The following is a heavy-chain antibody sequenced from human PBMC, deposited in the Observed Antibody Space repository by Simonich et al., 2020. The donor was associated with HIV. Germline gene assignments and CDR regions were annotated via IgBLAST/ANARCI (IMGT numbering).Heavy chain of an antibody. CDR1: GVSFSGYY. CDR2: NNHSGSP. D-gene: IGHD6-13*01. CDR3: ARLTAGGLGEYFQH. Sequence: QVQLQQWGAGLLKPSETLSLTCAAYGVSFSGYYWSWFRQPPGKGREWVGENNHSGSPNYNPSLKRRVTISVDTSKNQFSLKLSSVTAADTAVYYCARLTAGGLGEYFQHWGQGTLVTVSS. V-gene: IGHV4-34*01. J-gene: IGHJ1*01.